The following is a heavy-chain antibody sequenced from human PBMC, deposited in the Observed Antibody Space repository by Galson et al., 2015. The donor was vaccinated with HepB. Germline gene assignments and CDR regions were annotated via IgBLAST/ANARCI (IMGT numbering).Heavy chain of an antibody. CDR1: GFTFSSYW. D-gene: IGHD5-12*01. CDR2: IKQDGSEK. V-gene: IGHV3-7*01. CDR3: ARGSWLREPFDY. J-gene: IGHJ4*02. Sequence: SLRLSCAASGFTFSSYWMSWVRQAPGKGLEWVANIKQDGSEKYYVDSVKGRFTISRDNAKNSLYLQMNSLRAEGTAVYYCARGSWLREPFDYWGQGTLVTVSS.